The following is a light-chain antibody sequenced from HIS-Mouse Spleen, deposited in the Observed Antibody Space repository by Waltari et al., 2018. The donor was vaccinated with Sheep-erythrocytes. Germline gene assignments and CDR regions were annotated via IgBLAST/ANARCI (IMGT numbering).Light chain of an antibody. J-gene: IGLJ2*01. CDR3: QSYDSSLSAVV. Sequence: QSVLTQPPSVSEAPRQRVTISCSGSSSNIGNNAVNWYQQLPGKAPKLLIYSDALLPSGVSDRCSGSKSGTSASLAISGLQSEDEADYYCQSYDSSLSAVVFGGGTKLTVL. CDR2: SDA. V-gene: IGLV1-36*01. CDR1: SSNIGNNA.